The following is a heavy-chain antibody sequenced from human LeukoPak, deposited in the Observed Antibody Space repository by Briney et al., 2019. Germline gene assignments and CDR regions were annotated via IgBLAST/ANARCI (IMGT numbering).Heavy chain of an antibody. V-gene: IGHV1-2*02. CDR1: GYTFTGYY. J-gene: IGHJ5*02. CDR3: ARDPVRGAPPKIGDSGSPVYDNNWFDP. CDR2: INPNSGGT. Sequence: GASVKVSCKASGYTFTGYYMHWVRQAPGQGLEWMGWINPNSGGTNYAQKFQGRVTMTRDTSISTAYMELSRLRSDDTAVYYCARDPVRGAPPKIGDSGSPVYDNNWFDPWGQGTLVTVSS. D-gene: IGHD3-10*01.